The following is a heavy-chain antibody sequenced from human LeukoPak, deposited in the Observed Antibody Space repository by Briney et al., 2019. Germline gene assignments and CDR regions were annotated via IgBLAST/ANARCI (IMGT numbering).Heavy chain of an antibody. V-gene: IGHV6-1*01. Sequence: SQTLSLTCAISGDSVSTSSAAWNWIRQSPSRGLEWLGRTYYRSKWYYDFAVSVQSRININPDTSKNPSSLQLNSVTPEDTAVYYCARDGSYFDCRGQGTLVTVSS. J-gene: IGHJ4*02. CDR2: TYYRSKWYY. CDR3: ARDGSYFDC. CDR1: GDSVSTSSAA.